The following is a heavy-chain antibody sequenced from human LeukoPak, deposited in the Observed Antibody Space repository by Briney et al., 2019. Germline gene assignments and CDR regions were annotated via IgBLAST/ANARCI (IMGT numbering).Heavy chain of an antibody. D-gene: IGHD5/OR15-5a*01. CDR3: AREAARRGGKSTGPVDY. CDR2: IYYSGST. CDR1: GGSISSGDYY. V-gene: IGHV4-30-4*08. Sequence: SETLSLTCTVSGGSISSGDYYWSWIRQPPGKGLEWIGYIYYSGSTYYNPSLKSRVTISVDTSKNQFSLKLSSVTAADTTVYYCAREAARRGGKSTGPVDYWGQGTLVTVSS. J-gene: IGHJ4*02.